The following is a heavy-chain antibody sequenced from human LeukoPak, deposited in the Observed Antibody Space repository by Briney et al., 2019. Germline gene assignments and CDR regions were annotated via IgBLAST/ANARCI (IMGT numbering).Heavy chain of an antibody. J-gene: IGHJ4*02. CDR3: MRDRLWEFDY. CDR1: GHTFTGYF. CDR2: INANNGDT. V-gene: IGHV1-2*02. Sequence: ASVKVSCRASGHTFTGYFMHWVRQAPGQGLEYMGWINANNGDTNYAQKLQGRVSMTRDTSTSTAYMELSGLTSDDTAVYYCMRDRLWEFDYWGQGSLVTVSS. D-gene: IGHD1-26*01.